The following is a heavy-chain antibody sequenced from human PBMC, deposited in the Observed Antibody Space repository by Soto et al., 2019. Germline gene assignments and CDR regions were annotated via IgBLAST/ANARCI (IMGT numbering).Heavy chain of an antibody. Sequence: VQLLESGGGLAQPGGSLRLSCAASGFAFTGHPMSWVRQAPEKGLEWVAGISDGGDLTYNADSVKGRFTISRDNSRNTLYLQMNSLRAEDTAVYYCARRVIGSSRAFDIWCQGTMVTVSS. CDR2: ISDGGDLT. J-gene: IGHJ3*02. CDR1: GFAFTGHP. V-gene: IGHV3-23*01. CDR3: ARRVIGSSRAFDI. D-gene: IGHD3-10*01.